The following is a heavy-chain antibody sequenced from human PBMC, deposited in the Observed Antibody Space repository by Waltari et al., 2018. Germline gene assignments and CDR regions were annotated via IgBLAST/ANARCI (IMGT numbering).Heavy chain of an antibody. D-gene: IGHD4-17*01. CDR1: GYTFTGYY. V-gene: IGHV1-2*02. CDR2: INPNSGGT. CDR3: ARGYGDYIDY. Sequence: QVQLVQSGAEVKKPGASVNVSCKASGYTFTGYYMHWVRQAPGQGLEWMGWINPNSGGTNYAQKVQGRVTMTRDTSISTAYMELSRLRSDDTAVYYCARGYGDYIDYWGQGTLVTVSS. J-gene: IGHJ4*02.